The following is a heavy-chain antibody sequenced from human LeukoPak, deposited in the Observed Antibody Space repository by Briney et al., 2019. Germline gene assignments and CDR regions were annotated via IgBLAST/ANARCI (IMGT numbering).Heavy chain of an antibody. CDR1: GFTFSSYA. CDR2: IRGSGGNT. CDR3: AKDRWTGGFSTPTHDY. Sequence: PGGSLRLSCAASGFTFSSYAMSWVRQAPGKGLEWVSAIRGSGGNTYYADSVKGRSTISRDNSKNTLYLQMNSLRAEDTAVYYCAKDRWTGGFSTPTHDYWGQGTLVTVSS. J-gene: IGHJ4*02. D-gene: IGHD3-16*01. V-gene: IGHV3-23*01.